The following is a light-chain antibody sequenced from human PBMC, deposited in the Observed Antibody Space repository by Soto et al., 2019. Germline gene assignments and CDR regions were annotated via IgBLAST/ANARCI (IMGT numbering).Light chain of an antibody. J-gene: IGKJ1*01. V-gene: IGKV1-39*01. CDR3: PQSYSTPWT. CDR2: AAS. CDR1: QSISSY. Sequence: DIQMTQSPSSLSASVVDRVSTTCRASQSISSYLNWYKQKPGKAHKVLIYAASSLQSGVPSRFSGSGSGTDFTLTISSLQPEDFATYYCPQSYSTPWTFGQGTKVDIK.